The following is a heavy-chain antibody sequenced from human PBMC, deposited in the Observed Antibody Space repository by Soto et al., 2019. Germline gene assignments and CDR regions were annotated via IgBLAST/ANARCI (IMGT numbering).Heavy chain of an antibody. Sequence: SETLSLTCAGYGRSFSGYDCSWIRQPPWKGLEWLGEINHSGSTNYNPSLKSRVTISVDTSKNQFSLKLSSVTAADTAVYYCAIVGCGDGLPAGGFTYLRAFDIWGQGTIVTL. J-gene: IGHJ3*02. CDR2: INHSGST. D-gene: IGHD3-16*01. V-gene: IGHV4-34*01. CDR3: AIVGCGDGLPAGGFTYLRAFDI. CDR1: GRSFSGYD.